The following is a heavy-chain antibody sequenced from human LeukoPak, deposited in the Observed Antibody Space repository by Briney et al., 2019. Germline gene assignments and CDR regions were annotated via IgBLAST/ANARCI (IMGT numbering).Heavy chain of an antibody. CDR3: ARQDYYDSSGYPWYFDY. CDR2: IYPGDSDT. V-gene: IGHV5-51*01. D-gene: IGHD3-22*01. CDR1: GYSFTSYW. J-gene: IGHJ4*02. Sequence: GESLQISCQGSGYSFTSYWIGWVRQMPGKGLEWMGIIYPGDSDTRYSPSFQGQVTISADKSISTAYLQWSSLKASDTAMYYCARQDYYDSSGYPWYFDYWGQGTLVTVSS.